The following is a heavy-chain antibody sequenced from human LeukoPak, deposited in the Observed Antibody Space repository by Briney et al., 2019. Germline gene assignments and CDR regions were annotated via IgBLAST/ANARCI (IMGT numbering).Heavy chain of an antibody. CDR3: ARGGDVAVTGGFDY. V-gene: IGHV6-1*01. CDR1: GDSVSSNSAA. J-gene: IGHJ4*02. D-gene: IGHD7-27*01. Sequence: TLSLTCAISGDSVSSNSAAWNWIRQSPSRGLEWLGRTYYRSKWYNDYAVSVESRITINPDTSKNQFSLQLNSVTPEDTAVYYCARGGDVAVTGGFDYWGQGTLVTVSS. CDR2: TYYRSKWYN.